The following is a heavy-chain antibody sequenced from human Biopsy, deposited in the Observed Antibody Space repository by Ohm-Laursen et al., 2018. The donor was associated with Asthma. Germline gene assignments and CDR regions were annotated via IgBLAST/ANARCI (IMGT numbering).Heavy chain of an antibody. V-gene: IGHV4-4*01. CDR2: IYHLGNA. J-gene: IGHJ4*02. CDR1: GGSISVSNW. Sequence: PGTLSLTCDVSGGSISVSNWWSWVRQPPGRGLEWIGQIYHLGNANYNPSLKSRVTMSVDKSKNQFSLKLTSVTAADKAVYFCARRWRSYDSSNYYLDQWGQGTLVTVSS. D-gene: IGHD3-22*01. CDR3: ARRWRSYDSSNYYLDQ.